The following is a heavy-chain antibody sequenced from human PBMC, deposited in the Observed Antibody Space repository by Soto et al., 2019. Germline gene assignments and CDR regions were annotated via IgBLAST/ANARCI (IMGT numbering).Heavy chain of an antibody. CDR1: GFTFSSYA. J-gene: IGHJ4*02. V-gene: IGHV3-23*01. CDR3: ARRGPGTYFDY. Sequence: PGGSLRLSCAASGFTFSSYAMSWVRQAPGKGLEWVSVISGSGDSTYYADSVKGRSTISRDNSKNTLYLQMNSLRAEDTAVYYCARRGPGTYFDYWGQGTLVTVSS. D-gene: IGHD6-13*01. CDR2: ISGSGDST.